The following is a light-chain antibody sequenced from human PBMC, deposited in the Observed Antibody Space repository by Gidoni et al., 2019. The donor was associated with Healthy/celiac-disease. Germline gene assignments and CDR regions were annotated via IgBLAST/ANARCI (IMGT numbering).Light chain of an antibody. V-gene: IGKV3-15*01. CDR3: QQYNNWPRT. CDR2: GAS. J-gene: IGKJ4*01. CDR1: QSVSSN. Sequence: EIVMTQSPATLSVSPGERATLSCRASQSVSSNLAWYPQKPGQAPRLLIYGASTRATGIPARFSGSGSGTEFTLTISSLQSEDFAVFYCQQYNNWPRTFGGETKVEIK.